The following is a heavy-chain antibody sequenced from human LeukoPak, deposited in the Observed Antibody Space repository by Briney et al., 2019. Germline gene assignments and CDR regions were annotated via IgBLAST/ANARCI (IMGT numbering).Heavy chain of an antibody. V-gene: IGHV1-18*01. CDR3: ARAREYYYGSGSYYSGGHYYYYMDV. CDR1: GYTFTSYG. D-gene: IGHD3-10*01. CDR2: ISAYNGNT. J-gene: IGHJ6*03. Sequence: ASVKVSCKASGYTFTSYGINWVRQAPGQGLEWMGWISAYNGNTNYAQKLQGRVTMTTDTSTSTAYMELRSLRSDDTAVYYCARAREYYYGSGSYYSGGHYYYYMDVWGKGTTVTVSS.